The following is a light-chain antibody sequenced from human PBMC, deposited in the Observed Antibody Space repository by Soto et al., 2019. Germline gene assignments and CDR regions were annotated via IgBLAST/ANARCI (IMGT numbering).Light chain of an antibody. CDR2: GAS. Sequence: EIVLTQSPGTLSLSPGERATLSCRASQSISTYLAWYQQRPGQAPRILIWGASNRATGFPDRFSASGSGTDFTLTISRLEPEDFAVYYCQQYGGSPLYTFGQGTKVEIK. V-gene: IGKV3-20*01. CDR3: QQYGGSPLYT. CDR1: QSISTY. J-gene: IGKJ2*01.